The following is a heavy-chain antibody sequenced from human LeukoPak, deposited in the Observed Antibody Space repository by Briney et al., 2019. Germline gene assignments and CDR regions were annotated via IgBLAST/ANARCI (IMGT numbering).Heavy chain of an antibody. CDR2: IKQDGSEK. V-gene: IGHV3-7*01. Sequence: GGSLRLSCGASGFTFSSYGMHWVRQAPGKGLEWVANIKQDGSEKYYVDSVKGRFTISRDNAKNSLYLQMNSLRAEDTAVYYCAREAERVKAVAGTAGYYYYYYMDVWGKGTTVTVSS. CDR1: GFTFSSYG. J-gene: IGHJ6*03. D-gene: IGHD6-19*01. CDR3: AREAERVKAVAGTAGYYYYYYMDV.